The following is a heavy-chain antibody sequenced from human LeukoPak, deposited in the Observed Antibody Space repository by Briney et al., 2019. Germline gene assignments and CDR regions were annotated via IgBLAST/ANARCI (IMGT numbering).Heavy chain of an antibody. D-gene: IGHD6-19*01. CDR1: GFTFCSYI. V-gene: IGHV3-21*01. CDR2: ISSSSSYI. CDR3: ARDQRYSDSEQWPRDPRFYYYYYYMDV. Sequence: SGGSLRLSSAASGFTFCSYIMNWVRQAPGKGLEWVSSISSSSSYIYYAYSVKGRFTISRENANNSLYLQLNSMRAEDTAVYYCARDQRYSDSEQWPRDPRFYYYYYYMDVWGKGATVTISS. J-gene: IGHJ6*03.